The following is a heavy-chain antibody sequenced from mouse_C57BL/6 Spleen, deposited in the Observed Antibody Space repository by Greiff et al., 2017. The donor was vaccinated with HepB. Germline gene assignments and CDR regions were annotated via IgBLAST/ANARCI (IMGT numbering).Heavy chain of an antibody. J-gene: IGHJ2*01. CDR2: IHPNNGGT. CDR1: GYTFTDYN. CDR3: ARSSSYDFDD. D-gene: IGHD1-1*01. V-gene: IGHV1-18*01. Sequence: EVQRVESGPELVKPGASVTIPCKASGYTFTDYNMDWVKQSHGKSLEWIGDIHPNNGGTIYNQKFKGKATLTVDKSSSTAYMELRSLTSEDTAVYYCARSSSYDFDDWGQGTTLTVSS.